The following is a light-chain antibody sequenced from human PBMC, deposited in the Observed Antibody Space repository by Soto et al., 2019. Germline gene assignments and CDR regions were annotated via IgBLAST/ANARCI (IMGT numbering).Light chain of an antibody. CDR1: QSVTDRY. J-gene: IGKJ4*01. V-gene: IGKV3-20*01. Sequence: EIVLTQSPGTLSLSPGERATLSCRASQSVTDRYLAWYQQRPGQAPRLLIHGASSRAPGIPDRFSGSGSGTDFTLTISRLEPEDFAVYYCQQAGRSPALTFGGGTKVEI. CDR2: GAS. CDR3: QQAGRSPALT.